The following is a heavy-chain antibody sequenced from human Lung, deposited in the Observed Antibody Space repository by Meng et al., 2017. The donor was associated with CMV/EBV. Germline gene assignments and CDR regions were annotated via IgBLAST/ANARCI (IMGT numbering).Heavy chain of an antibody. J-gene: IGHJ6*02. CDR1: GFTFSSYE. CDR3: ARKLAGVLTGYWPSDYGRDG. V-gene: IGHV3-48*03. D-gene: IGHD3-9*01. CDR2: ISTSGSTI. Sequence: GESXKISCVASGFTFSSYEMSWVRQAPGKGLEWVSSISTSGSTIYYADSAKGRFTVSRDNAENSLYLQMNSLRAEDTALYYCARKLAGVLTGYWPSDYGRDGWXQGTXVTVSS.